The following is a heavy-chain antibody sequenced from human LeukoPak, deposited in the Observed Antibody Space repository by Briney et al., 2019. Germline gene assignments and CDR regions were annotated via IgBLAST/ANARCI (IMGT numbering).Heavy chain of an antibody. J-gene: IGHJ3*02. CDR1: GGSISSGDYY. D-gene: IGHD6-13*01. Sequence: SETLSLTCTVSGGSISSGDYYWSWIRQPPGKGLEWIGYIYYSGSTYYNPSLKSRVTISVDTSKNQFSLKLSSVTAADTAVYYCASVGYSSSWYDAFDIWGQGTMVTVSS. CDR2: IYYSGST. CDR3: ASVGYSSSWYDAFDI. V-gene: IGHV4-30-4*08.